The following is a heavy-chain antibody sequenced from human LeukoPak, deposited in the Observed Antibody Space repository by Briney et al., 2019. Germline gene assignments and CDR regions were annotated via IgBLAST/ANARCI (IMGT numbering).Heavy chain of an antibody. Sequence: ASVKVSCKASGYTFTSYGISWVRQAPGQGLEWMGWISAYNGNTNYAQKLQGRVTMTTDTSTSTAYMELRSLRSDDTAVYYCARDPSPSSYDSSGYYPDYWGQGTLATVSS. J-gene: IGHJ4*02. CDR2: ISAYNGNT. D-gene: IGHD3-22*01. V-gene: IGHV1-18*01. CDR3: ARDPSPSSYDSSGYYPDY. CDR1: GYTFTSYG.